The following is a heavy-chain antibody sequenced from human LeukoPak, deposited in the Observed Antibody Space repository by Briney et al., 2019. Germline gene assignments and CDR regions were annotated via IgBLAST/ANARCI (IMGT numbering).Heavy chain of an antibody. CDR1: GDTFTGYY. J-gene: IGHJ4*02. CDR3: ARDDILDY. V-gene: IGHV1-2*02. CDR2: INPNSGGT. D-gene: IGHD2-15*01. Sequence: ASVKVSCKASGDTFTGYYMHWVRQAPGQGLEWMGWINPNSGGTKYAQKFQGRVTMTRDTSISTAYMELSRLRSDDTAVYYCARDDILDYWGQGTLVTVSS.